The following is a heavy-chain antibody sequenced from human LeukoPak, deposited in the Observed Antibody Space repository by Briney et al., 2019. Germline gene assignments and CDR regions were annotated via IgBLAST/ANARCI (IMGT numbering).Heavy chain of an antibody. V-gene: IGHV4-59*01. Sequence: PSETLSLTCTVSGGSISNYYWSWIRQPPGKGLEWIGYIYSSGSTNYNPSLKSRVTISVDTSNNQFSLKLSSVTAADTAVYFCARDSGLRRWEFSTIYYYGMDVWGQGTTVTVSS. CDR3: ARDSGLRRWEFSTIYYYGMDV. D-gene: IGHD1-26*01. CDR1: GGSISNYY. CDR2: IYSSGST. J-gene: IGHJ6*02.